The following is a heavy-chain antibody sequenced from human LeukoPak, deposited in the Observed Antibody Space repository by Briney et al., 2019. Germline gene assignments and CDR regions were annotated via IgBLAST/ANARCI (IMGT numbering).Heavy chain of an antibody. D-gene: IGHD6-13*01. CDR2: ISSLGSTI. J-gene: IGHJ5*02. V-gene: IGHV3-48*03. CDR1: GFTFSSYE. Sequence: TGGSLRLSCAASGFTFSSYEMNWVRQAPGKGLEWVSYISSLGSTIYYADSVKGRFTISRDNAKNSLYLQMNSLRADDTAVYYCARVRSIAAVTAWFDPWGQGTLVTVSS. CDR3: ARVRSIAAVTAWFDP.